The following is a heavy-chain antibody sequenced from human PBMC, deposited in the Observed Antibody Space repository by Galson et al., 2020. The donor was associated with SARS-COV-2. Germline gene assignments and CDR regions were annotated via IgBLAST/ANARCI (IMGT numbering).Heavy chain of an antibody. CDR2: FDPEDGET. Sequence: RQDGSVKVSCKVSGYTLTELSMHWVRQAPGKGLEWMGGFDPEDGETIYAQKFQGRVTMTEDTSTDTAYMELSSLRSEDTAVYYCATDFQVVGYSSFDYWGQGTLVTVSS. D-gene: IGHD5-18*01. CDR1: GYTLTELS. CDR3: ATDFQVVGYSSFDY. V-gene: IGHV1-24*01. J-gene: IGHJ4*02.